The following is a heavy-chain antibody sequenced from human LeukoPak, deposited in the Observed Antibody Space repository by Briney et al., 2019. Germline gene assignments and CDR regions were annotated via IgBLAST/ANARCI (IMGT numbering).Heavy chain of an antibody. D-gene: IGHD4-11*01. CDR2: ISAYNGNT. CDR1: GYTFTSYG. V-gene: IGHV1-18*01. Sequence: ASVKVSCKASGYTFTSYGISWVRQAPGQGLEWMGWISAYNGNTNYAQELQGRVTMTTDTSTSTAYMELRSLRSDDTAVYYCARDRLRGGVTTEMVTYYYYYGMDVWGQGTTVTVSS. J-gene: IGHJ6*02. CDR3: ARDRLRGGVTTEMVTYYYYYGMDV.